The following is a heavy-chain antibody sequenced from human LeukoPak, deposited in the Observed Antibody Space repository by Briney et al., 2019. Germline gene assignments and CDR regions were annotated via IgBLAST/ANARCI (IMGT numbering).Heavy chain of an antibody. Sequence: AGGSLRLSCAASGFTLSSYAMSWVRQAPGKGLEWVSAISGSGGSTYYADSVKGRFTISRDNSKNTLYLQMNSLRAEDTAVYYCAKDPRSWGDYYFDYWGQGTLVTVSS. D-gene: IGHD2-21*02. CDR2: ISGSGGST. CDR1: GFTLSSYA. J-gene: IGHJ4*02. CDR3: AKDPRSWGDYYFDY. V-gene: IGHV3-23*01.